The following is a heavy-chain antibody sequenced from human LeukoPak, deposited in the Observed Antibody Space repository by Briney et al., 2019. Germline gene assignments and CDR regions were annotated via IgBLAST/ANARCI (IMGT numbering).Heavy chain of an antibody. CDR3: ARSHRTVTTVGYYFDY. CDR1: GGSFSGYY. CDR2: INHSGST. V-gene: IGHV4-34*01. J-gene: IGHJ4*02. D-gene: IGHD4-17*01. Sequence: PSETLSLTCAVYGGSFSGYYWSWIRQPPGKGLEWIGEINHSGSTNYNPSLKSRVTISVDTSKNQFSLKLSSVTAADTAVYYCARSHRTVTTVGYYFDYWGQGTLVTVSS.